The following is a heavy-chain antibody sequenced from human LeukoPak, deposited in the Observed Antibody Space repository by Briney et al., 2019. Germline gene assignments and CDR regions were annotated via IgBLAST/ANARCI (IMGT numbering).Heavy chain of an antibody. V-gene: IGHV3-11*05. CDR3: AKDSVLLWFGEKGRGYFDY. Sequence: GGSLRLSCAASGFILSDRYMAWIRQAPGKGLEWLSYISGSGSDINYADSVKGRFTISRDNSKNSLYLQMNSLRTEDTALYYCAKDSVLLWFGEKGRGYFDYWGQGTLVTVSS. CDR2: ISGSGSDI. D-gene: IGHD3-10*01. CDR1: GFILSDRY. J-gene: IGHJ4*02.